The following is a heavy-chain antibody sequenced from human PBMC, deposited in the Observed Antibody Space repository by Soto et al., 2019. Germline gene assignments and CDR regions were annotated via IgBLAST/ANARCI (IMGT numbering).Heavy chain of an antibody. Sequence: ASETLSLTCTVSGGSISSGDYYWSWIRQPPGKGLEWIGYIYYSGSTYYNPSLKSRVTISVDTSKNQFSLKLSSVTAADTAVYYCARVPVYSNYVGLGMDVWGQGTTVTVSS. J-gene: IGHJ6*02. V-gene: IGHV4-30-4*01. CDR2: IYYSGST. CDR3: ARVPVYSNYVGLGMDV. CDR1: GGSISSGDYY. D-gene: IGHD4-4*01.